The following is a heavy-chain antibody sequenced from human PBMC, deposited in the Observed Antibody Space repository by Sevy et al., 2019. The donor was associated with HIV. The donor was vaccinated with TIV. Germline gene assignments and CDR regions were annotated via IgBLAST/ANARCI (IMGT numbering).Heavy chain of an antibody. V-gene: IGHV3-13*01. J-gene: IGHJ6*02. Sequence: GGSLRLSCAASGFIFSSYDIHWVRQPTGKGLEWVSGIGTAGDTYYPGSVKGRLTISTENAKNSVYLQMNSLRAGDTAVYYCAREGPGSLYGMDVWGQWTTVTDSS. CDR3: AREGPGSLYGMDV. CDR2: IGTAGDT. D-gene: IGHD3-10*01. CDR1: GFIFSSYD.